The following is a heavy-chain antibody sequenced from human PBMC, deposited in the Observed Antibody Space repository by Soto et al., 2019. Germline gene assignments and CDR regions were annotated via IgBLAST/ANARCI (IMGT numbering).Heavy chain of an antibody. CDR1: GFTFTSSA. Sequence: ASVKVSCKASGFTFTSSAVQWVRQARGQRLEWIGWIVVDSGNTNYAQKFQERVTITRDMSTSTAYMELSSLRSEDTAVYYCSAVKDYYDSSGYYYWGQGTLVTVSS. V-gene: IGHV1-58*01. J-gene: IGHJ4*02. CDR2: IVVDSGNT. CDR3: SAVKDYYDSSGYYY. D-gene: IGHD3-22*01.